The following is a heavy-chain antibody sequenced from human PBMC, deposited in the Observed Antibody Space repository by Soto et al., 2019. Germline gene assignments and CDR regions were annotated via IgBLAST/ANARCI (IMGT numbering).Heavy chain of an antibody. J-gene: IGHJ4*02. D-gene: IGHD5-18*01. V-gene: IGHV1-3*01. CDR1: GYTFTSYA. CDR2: INAGNGNT. CDR3: ARETIEIDTGARENYSDS. Sequence: ASVKVSCKASGYTFTSYAMHWVRQAPGQRLEWMGWINAGNGNTKYSQKFQGRVTITRDTSASTAYMELSSLRSEDTAVYYCARETIEIDTGARENYSDSRRQGPPVTV.